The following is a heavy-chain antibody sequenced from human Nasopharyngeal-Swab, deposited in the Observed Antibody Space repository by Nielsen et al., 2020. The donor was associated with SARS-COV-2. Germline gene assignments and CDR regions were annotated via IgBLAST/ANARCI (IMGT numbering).Heavy chain of an antibody. V-gene: IGHV3-23*01. CDR2: ISGSGGST. CDR1: GFTFSTYT. Sequence: GESLKISCSASGFTFSTYTMNWVRQAPGKGLEWVSAISGSGGSTYYADSVKGRFTISRDNSKNTLYLQMNSLRAEDTAVYYCAKDVRPYCSSTSCYIREDYWGQGTLVTVSS. D-gene: IGHD2-2*02. J-gene: IGHJ4*02. CDR3: AKDVRPYCSSTSCYIREDY.